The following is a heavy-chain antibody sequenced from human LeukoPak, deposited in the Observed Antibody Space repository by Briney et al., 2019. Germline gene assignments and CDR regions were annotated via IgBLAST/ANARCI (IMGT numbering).Heavy chain of an antibody. Sequence: GGSLRLSCAASGFTFSSYAMSWVRQAPGKGLEWVSAISGSGGSTYYADSVKGRFTISRDNAKNSLYLQMNSLRAEDTALYYCASGDGSNLYYYYMDVWGKGTTVTVSS. CDR1: GFTFSSYA. J-gene: IGHJ6*03. CDR3: ASGDGSNLYYYYMDV. V-gene: IGHV3-23*01. D-gene: IGHD5-24*01. CDR2: ISGSGGST.